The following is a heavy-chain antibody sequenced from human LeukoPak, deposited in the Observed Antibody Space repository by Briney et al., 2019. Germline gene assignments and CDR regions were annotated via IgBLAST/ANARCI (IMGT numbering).Heavy chain of an antibody. CDR2: ISYDGSNK. Sequence: PGGSLRLSCAASGFTFSSYVMHWVRQAPGKGLEWVAVISYDGSNKYYADSVKGRFTISRDNSKNTLYLQMNSLRAEDTAVYYCARFYTYDSSGYYYGPFGYWGQGTLVTVSS. J-gene: IGHJ4*02. CDR1: GFTFSSYV. CDR3: ARFYTYDSSGYYYGPFGY. V-gene: IGHV3-30*01. D-gene: IGHD3-22*01.